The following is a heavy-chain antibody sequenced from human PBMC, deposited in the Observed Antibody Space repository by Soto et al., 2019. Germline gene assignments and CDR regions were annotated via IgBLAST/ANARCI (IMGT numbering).Heavy chain of an antibody. D-gene: IGHD4-17*01. V-gene: IGHV1-69*10. CDR2: LIPILGIA. J-gene: IGHJ6*02. CDR1: GGTFSSYA. CDR3: ARVPTVYTSYCYYYYGMDV. Sequence: ASVKVSCKASGGTFSSYAISWVRQAPGQGLEWMGGLIPILGIANYAQKFQGRVTITADKSTSTAYMEVSSLRSEDTAVYYCARVPTVYTSYCYYYYGMDVWGQGTTVTVS.